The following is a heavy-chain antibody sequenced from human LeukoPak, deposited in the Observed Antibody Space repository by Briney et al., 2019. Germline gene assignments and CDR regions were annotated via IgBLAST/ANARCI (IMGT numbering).Heavy chain of an antibody. V-gene: IGHV3-21*04. CDR2: ISSSGGYI. CDR3: AKKGATTGDFDY. D-gene: IGHD1-26*01. CDR1: GFTFSSYG. J-gene: IGHJ4*02. Sequence: GGSLRLSCAASGFTFSSYGMHWVRQAPGKGLEWVSSISSSGGYIKYADSVKGRFTISRDNSKNTLYLQMNSLRAEDTAVYYCAKKGATTGDFDYWGQGTLVTVSS.